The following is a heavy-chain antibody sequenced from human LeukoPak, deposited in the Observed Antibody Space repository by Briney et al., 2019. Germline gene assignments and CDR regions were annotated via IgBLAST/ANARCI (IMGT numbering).Heavy chain of an antibody. CDR2: IYYSGST. CDR1: GGSVGSVGFY. Sequence: SETLSLTCTVSGGSVGSVGFYWSWLRQPPGKGLEWIGSIYYSGSTYYNPSLKSRVTISVDTSKNQFSLKLSSVTAADTAVYYCARAVDYGDYEREYYFDYWGQGTLVTVSS. J-gene: IGHJ4*02. CDR3: ARAVDYGDYEREYYFDY. D-gene: IGHD4-17*01. V-gene: IGHV4-39*07.